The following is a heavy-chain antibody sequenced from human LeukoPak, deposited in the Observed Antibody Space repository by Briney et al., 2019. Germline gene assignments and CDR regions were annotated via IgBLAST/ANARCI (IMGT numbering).Heavy chain of an antibody. CDR2: MNPNSGNT. Sequence: ASVKVSCKASGYTFTSYGISWVRQATGQGLEWMGWMNPNSGNTGYAQKFQGRVTITRNTSISTAYMELSSLRSEDTAVYYCARCPCGFRDFDIWGQGTMVTVSS. D-gene: IGHD3-10*01. CDR3: ARCPCGFRDFDI. V-gene: IGHV1-8*03. CDR1: GYTFTSYG. J-gene: IGHJ3*02.